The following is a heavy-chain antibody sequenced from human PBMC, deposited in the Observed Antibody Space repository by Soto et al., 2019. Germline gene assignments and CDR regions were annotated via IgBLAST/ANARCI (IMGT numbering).Heavy chain of an antibody. D-gene: IGHD3-10*01. V-gene: IGHV3-48*02. Sequence: EVQLVESGGGLVQPGGSLRLSCAASGFTFSAYNMNWVRRAPGKGLEWVSSISGSSSTIYYPDSVKGRFTISRDNAKNSLYLRMHSLRNEDTAVYYCARDHYYGSGGRLYYYGLDVWGQGTTVTVSS. CDR2: ISGSSSTI. CDR1: GFTFSAYN. J-gene: IGHJ6*02. CDR3: ARDHYYGSGGRLYYYGLDV.